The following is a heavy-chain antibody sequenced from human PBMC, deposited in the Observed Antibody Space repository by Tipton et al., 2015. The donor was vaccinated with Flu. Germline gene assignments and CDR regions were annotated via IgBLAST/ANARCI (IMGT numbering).Heavy chain of an antibody. CDR1: GGSIGSHY. CDR2: FYYTGDT. D-gene: IGHD4-11*01. V-gene: IGHV4-59*05. J-gene: IGHJ6*03. CDR3: ARLHSFYFYMDV. Sequence: TLSLTCTVSGGSIGSHYWSWIRQPPGKGLEWIGSFYYTGDTFYKPSLKSRATISVDMSKKQFSLNLRSVTAADTAVYYCARLHSFYFYMDVWGKGTTVTVSS.